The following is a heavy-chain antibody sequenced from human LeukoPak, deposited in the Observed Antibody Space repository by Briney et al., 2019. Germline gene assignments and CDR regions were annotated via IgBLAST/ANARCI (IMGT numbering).Heavy chain of an antibody. CDR2: ISSSSNYI. D-gene: IGHD3-22*01. J-gene: IGHJ4*02. Sequence: GSLRLSCAASGFTFSSYSMSWVRQAPGKGLEWVSSISSSSNYIYYADSVKGRFTISRDNAKNSLYLQMNSLRAEDTAVYYCAQNFYDSSGLYFDYWGQGTLVTVSS. V-gene: IGHV3-21*01. CDR1: GFTFSSYS. CDR3: AQNFYDSSGLYFDY.